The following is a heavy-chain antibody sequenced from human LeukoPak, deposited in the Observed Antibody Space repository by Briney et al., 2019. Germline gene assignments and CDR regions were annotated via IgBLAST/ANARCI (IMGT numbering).Heavy chain of an antibody. V-gene: IGHV3-30*04. Sequence: QSGGSLRLSCAASGFTFSSYAMHWVRQAPGKGLEWVAVISHDGSNKYYADFVKGRFTISRDNSKNTLDLQMNSLRAEDTAVYYCARDLGYSYGTPYFYYGMDVWGKGTTVTASS. CDR3: ARDLGYSYGTPYFYYGMDV. CDR1: GFTFSSYA. CDR2: ISHDGSNK. D-gene: IGHD5-18*01. J-gene: IGHJ6*04.